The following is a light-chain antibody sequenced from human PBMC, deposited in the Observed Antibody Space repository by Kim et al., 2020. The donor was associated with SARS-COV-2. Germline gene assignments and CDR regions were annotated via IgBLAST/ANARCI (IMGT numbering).Light chain of an antibody. CDR2: GAS. CDR3: QQYGSSPIT. V-gene: IGKV3-20*01. CDR1: QSVTNRY. Sequence: EIVLTQSPGTLSFSPGERATLSCRASQSVTNRYLAWYQQKSGQAPRLLIYGASSRATGIPDRFSGSGSGTDFTLTISRLEPEDSTVYYCQQYGSSPITFGQGTRLEIK. J-gene: IGKJ5*01.